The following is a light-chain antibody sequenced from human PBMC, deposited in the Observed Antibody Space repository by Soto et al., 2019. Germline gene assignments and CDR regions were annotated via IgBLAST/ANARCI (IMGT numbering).Light chain of an antibody. CDR1: SGHSSFI. CDR3: ETWDDNTWV. J-gene: IGLJ3*02. CDR2: LEGDGSY. Sequence: QAVVTQSSSASASLGSSVKLTCTLSSGHSSFIIAWHQQQPGKAPRFLMKLEGDGSYDKGSGVPDRFSGSSSGADRYLTISHLQFEDEADYYCETWDDNTWVFGGGTKVTVL. V-gene: IGLV4-60*02.